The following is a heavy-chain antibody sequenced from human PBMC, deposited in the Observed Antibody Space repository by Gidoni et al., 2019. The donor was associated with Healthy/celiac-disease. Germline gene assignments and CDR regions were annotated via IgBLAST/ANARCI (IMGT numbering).Heavy chain of an antibody. D-gene: IGHD3-16*01. CDR2: DSAYNGNT. CDR3: ARDGGLEGDYYNWFDP. J-gene: IGHJ5*02. V-gene: IGHV1-18*01. Sequence: QVQLVQSGAEVKKPRASVKVSCKASGYTFTRYGISWVRRAPGQGLEWMGWDSAYNGNTNYAQKLQGRVTMTTDTSTSTAYMELRSLRSDDTAVYYCARDGGLEGDYYNWFDPWGQGTLVTVSS. CDR1: GYTFTRYG.